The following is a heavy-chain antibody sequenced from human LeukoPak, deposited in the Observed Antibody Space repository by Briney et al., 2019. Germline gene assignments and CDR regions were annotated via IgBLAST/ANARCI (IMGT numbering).Heavy chain of an antibody. J-gene: IGHJ4*02. CDR3: ARESYYFDY. V-gene: IGHV1-18*04. CDR1: GYTFTGYY. CDR2: ISAYNGNT. Sequence: ASVKVSCKASGYTFTGYYLHWARQAPGQGLEWMGWISAYNGNTNYAQKLQGRVTMTTDTSTSTAYMELRSLRSDDTAVYYCARESYYFDYWGQGTLITVSS.